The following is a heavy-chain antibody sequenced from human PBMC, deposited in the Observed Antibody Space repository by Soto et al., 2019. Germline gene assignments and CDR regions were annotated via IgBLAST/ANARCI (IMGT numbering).Heavy chain of an antibody. V-gene: IGHV4-34*01. Sequence: PETLSLTCAVYGGSFSGYYWSWIRQPPGKGLEWIGEINHSGSTNYNPSLKSRVTISVDTSKNQLSLKLSSVTAADTAVYYCARARGEGSSGSYYYYYGMDVWGQGTTGT. D-gene: IGHD3-10*01. CDR2: INHSGST. J-gene: IGHJ6*02. CDR3: ARARGEGSSGSYYYYYGMDV. CDR1: GGSFSGYY.